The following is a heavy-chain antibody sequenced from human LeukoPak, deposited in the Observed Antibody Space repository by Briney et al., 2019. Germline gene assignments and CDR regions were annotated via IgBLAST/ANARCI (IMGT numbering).Heavy chain of an antibody. J-gene: IGHJ4*02. V-gene: IGHV3-21*01. CDR3: ARGLGYGESY. CDR2: ITSGSRI. CDR1: GFTFSSYN. Sequence: GGSLRLSCAASGFTFSSYNMHWVRQPPGKGLEWVSSITSGSRIYYADSMKGRFTISRDIAKNSLYLQMTSLRVEDTAVYYCARGLGYGESYWGQATLVTVSS. D-gene: IGHD4-17*01.